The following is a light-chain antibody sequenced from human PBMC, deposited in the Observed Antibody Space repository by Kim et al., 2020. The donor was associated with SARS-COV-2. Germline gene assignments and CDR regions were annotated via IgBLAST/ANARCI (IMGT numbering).Light chain of an antibody. V-gene: IGKV3-15*01. CDR3: QQYNNWPS. CDR2: SAS. J-gene: IGKJ1*01. Sequence: SVPPEERATLSCRASTVVSTTLAWYQQKPGQTPRVLIYSASTRATGVPARFSGSGSGTEFTLTISSLQSEDFAVYYCQQYNNWPSFGQGTKVDIK. CDR1: TVVSTT.